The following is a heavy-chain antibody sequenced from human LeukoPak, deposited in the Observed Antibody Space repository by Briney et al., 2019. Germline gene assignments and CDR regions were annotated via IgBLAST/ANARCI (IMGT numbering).Heavy chain of an antibody. CDR2: ISGRGDNT. Sequence: GGSLRLSCAASGFTFSSYAMSWVRQAPGKGLEWVSGISGRGDNTYYADSVKGRFTISRDNSKNTLYVQVNSLGTEDTAAYYCAKGSYYDSSVSFYFDYWGQGTLVTVSS. V-gene: IGHV3-23*01. CDR3: AKGSYYDSSVSFYFDY. D-gene: IGHD3-22*01. J-gene: IGHJ4*02. CDR1: GFTFSSYA.